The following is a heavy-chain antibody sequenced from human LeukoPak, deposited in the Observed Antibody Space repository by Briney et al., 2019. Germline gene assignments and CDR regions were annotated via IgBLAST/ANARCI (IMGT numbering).Heavy chain of an antibody. J-gene: IGHJ2*01. CDR1: GFTFSHYG. CDR2: IHSDGSKE. Sequence: PGGSLRLSCAPSGFTFSHYGIHWVRQVPGKGLEWVAAIHSDGSKEYYAESVQGRFTISRDNSLNPLYVQLNSLRAEDTAIYYCARDANPDGRNWYFDLWGRGTLVTVPS. CDR3: ARDANPDGRNWYFDL. V-gene: IGHV3-33*01. D-gene: IGHD2-15*01.